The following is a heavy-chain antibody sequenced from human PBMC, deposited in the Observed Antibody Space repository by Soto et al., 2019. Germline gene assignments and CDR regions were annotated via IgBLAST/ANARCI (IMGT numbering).Heavy chain of an antibody. CDR2: ISGSADST. CDR3: AKTRGAMIYAISVYGMDV. J-gene: IGHJ6*02. D-gene: IGHD2-8*01. CDR1: GFSFSSFA. V-gene: IGHV3-23*01. Sequence: EVQLLESGGGFIHPGGSPRLSCAASGFSFSSFAMNWVSQAPGKGLEWVSIISGSADSTFYADSVKGRFTISRDNSKSTLYLQINSLRAEDTAVYYCAKTRGAMIYAISVYGMDVWGQGTTVTVSS.